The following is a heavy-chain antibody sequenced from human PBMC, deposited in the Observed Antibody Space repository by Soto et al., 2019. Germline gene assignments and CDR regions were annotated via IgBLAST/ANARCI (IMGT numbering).Heavy chain of an antibody. CDR3: ARVAVGGSGSGMDV. J-gene: IGHJ6*02. D-gene: IGHD3-16*01. V-gene: IGHV4-30-4*01. CDR1: GGSISSGDYY. Sequence: QVQLQESGPGLVKPSQTLSLTCTVSGGSISSGDYYWSWIRQPPGKGLEWIGYIYYSGSTYYNPSLQSRVTXXVXTXXNQFSLKLSAVTAADTAVYYCARVAVGGSGSGMDVWGQGTTVTVSS. CDR2: IYYSGST.